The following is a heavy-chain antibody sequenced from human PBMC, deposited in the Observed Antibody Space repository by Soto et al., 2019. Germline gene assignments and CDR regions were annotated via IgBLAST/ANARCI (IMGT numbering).Heavy chain of an antibody. CDR3: AKDAVYNDGLWLMDH. Sequence: GSLRLSCTASGLPHSRFAMMWVRQAPGKQLECVSGIYGSGGGIEYADSVKGRFTISRDNSKNTVYLQMTDLRADNTALYYCAKDAVYNDGLWLMDHWGQGTQVTVSS. CDR1: GLPHSRFA. D-gene: IGHD2-21*01. J-gene: IGHJ4*02. V-gene: IGHV3-23*01. CDR2: IYGSGGGI.